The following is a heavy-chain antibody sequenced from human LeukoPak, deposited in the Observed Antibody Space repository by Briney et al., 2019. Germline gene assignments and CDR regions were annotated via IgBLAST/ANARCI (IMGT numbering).Heavy chain of an antibody. CDR1: KFAFSSYA. D-gene: IGHD3-22*01. V-gene: IGHV3-23*01. J-gene: IGHJ4*02. CDR2: ISGGGGST. Sequence: PGGSLRLSCAASKFAFSSYAMSWVRQAPGKGLEWVSSISGGGGSTNSADSVKGRFTISRDNSKNTLYLQMNSLRAEDTAVYYCAKSSYYDSSGYYREYYFDHWGQGTLVTVSS. CDR3: AKSSYYDSSGYYREYYFDH.